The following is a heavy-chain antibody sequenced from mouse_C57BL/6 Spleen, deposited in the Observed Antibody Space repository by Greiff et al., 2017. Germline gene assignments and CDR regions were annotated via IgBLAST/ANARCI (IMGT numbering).Heavy chain of an antibody. J-gene: IGHJ2*01. Sequence: QVQLQQPGAELVMPGASVKLSCKASGYTFTSYWMHWVKQRPGQGLEWIGEIDPSDSYTNYNQKFKGKSTLTVDKSSSTAYMQLSSLTSEDSAVYYSARSGSSDPYIDYWGQGTAVTVSS. CDR3: ARSGSSDPYIDY. D-gene: IGHD3-1*01. CDR1: GYTFTSYW. V-gene: IGHV1-69*01. CDR2: IDPSDSYT.